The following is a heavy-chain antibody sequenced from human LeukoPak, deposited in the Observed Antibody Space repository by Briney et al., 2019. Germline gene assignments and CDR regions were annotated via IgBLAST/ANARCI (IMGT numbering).Heavy chain of an antibody. V-gene: IGHV3-23*01. CDR2: ISGSGAST. Sequence: GGFLRLSCATSGFSFSSYAMSWVRQAPGKGLEWVSAISGSGASTYYADSVRGRFTISRDNSKNTLYLQMNSLRAEDTALYYCAKDQRFSLRTPTWDVWGKGTTVTVSS. D-gene: IGHD5/OR15-5a*01. CDR3: AKDQRFSLRTPTWDV. J-gene: IGHJ6*04. CDR1: GFSFSSYA.